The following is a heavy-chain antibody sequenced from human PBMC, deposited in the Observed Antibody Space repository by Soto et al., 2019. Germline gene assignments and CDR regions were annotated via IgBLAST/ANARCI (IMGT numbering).Heavy chain of an antibody. CDR1: GYNISSYD. CDR2: MDPNRGHS. Sequence: ASVKVSCKASGYNISSYDIIWVRQAAGQGLEWMGWMDPNRGHSDSVQNFRGRVTMTTNISASTAYMELSSVTAADTAVYYCARGAWAAATNWFDPWGQGTLVTVSS. CDR3: ARGAWAAATNWFDP. J-gene: IGHJ5*02. D-gene: IGHD6-13*01. V-gene: IGHV1-8*01.